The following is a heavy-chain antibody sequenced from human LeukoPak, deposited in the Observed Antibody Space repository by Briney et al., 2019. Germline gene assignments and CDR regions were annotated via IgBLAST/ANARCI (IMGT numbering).Heavy chain of an antibody. CDR1: GYTFTSYG. CDR3: ARDQTEWLKPYHHYMDV. CDR2: ISAYNGNT. Sequence: ASVKVSCKASGYTFTSYGISWVRQAPGQGLEWMGWISAYNGNTNYAQKLQGRVTMTTDTSTSTAYMELRSLRSDDTAVYYCARDQTEWLKPYHHYMDVWGKGTTVTVSS. J-gene: IGHJ6*03. V-gene: IGHV1-18*01. D-gene: IGHD3-3*01.